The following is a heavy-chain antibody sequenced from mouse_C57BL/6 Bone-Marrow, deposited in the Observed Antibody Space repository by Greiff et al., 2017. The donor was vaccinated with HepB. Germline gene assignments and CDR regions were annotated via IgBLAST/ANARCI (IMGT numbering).Heavy chain of an antibody. Sequence: VQLKESVAELVRPGASVKLSCTASGFNIKDDYMHWVKQRPEQGLEWIGWIDPENGDTEYASKFQGKATITADTSSNTAYLQLSSLTSEDTAVYYCTTHDPSYWYFDVWGTGTTVTVSS. CDR1: GFNIKDDY. CDR3: TTHDPSYWYFDV. CDR2: IDPENGDT. V-gene: IGHV14-4*01. J-gene: IGHJ1*03.